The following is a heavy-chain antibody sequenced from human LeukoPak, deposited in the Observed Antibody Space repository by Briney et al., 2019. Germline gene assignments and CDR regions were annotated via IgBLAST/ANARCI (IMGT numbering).Heavy chain of an antibody. V-gene: IGHV3-21*01. Sequence: GGSLRLSCAASGFTVSSYAMNWVRQPPGKGLEWVSSIGSSSTYIYYADSVKGRFTISRDNAKNSLYLQMNSLRAEDTAVYHCAREVPEYYYGLDVWGQGTTVTVSS. CDR3: AREVPEYYYGLDV. D-gene: IGHD1-14*01. J-gene: IGHJ6*02. CDR1: GFTVSSYA. CDR2: IGSSSTYI.